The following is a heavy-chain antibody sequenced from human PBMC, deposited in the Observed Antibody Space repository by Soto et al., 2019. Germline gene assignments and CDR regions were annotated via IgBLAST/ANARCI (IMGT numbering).Heavy chain of an antibody. Sequence: SETLSLTCAVYGGFFSGYFWTWIRQRPGKGLEWIGEINLNGITNFNPSLKSRVTISLDTSKKQIFLKLTSVTAADTAVYYCAIHDFRGVEYWGQGSLVTVTS. J-gene: IGHJ4*02. D-gene: IGHD3-10*01. V-gene: IGHV4-34*01. CDR2: INLNGIT. CDR3: AIHDFRGVEY. CDR1: GGFFSGYF.